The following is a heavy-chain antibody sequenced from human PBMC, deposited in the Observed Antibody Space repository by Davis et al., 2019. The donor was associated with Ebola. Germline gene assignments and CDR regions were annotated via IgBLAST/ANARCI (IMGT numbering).Heavy chain of an antibody. J-gene: IGHJ4*02. Sequence: HTGGSLRLSCAASGFTVSSNYMSWVRQAPGKGLVWVSRINSDGSSTSYADSVKGRFTISRDNAKNTLNLQMNILKAEDTAVYYCARAPRGSSGWYAALDYWGQGTLVTVSS. V-gene: IGHV3-74*01. CDR1: GFTVSSNY. CDR3: ARAPRGSSGWYAALDY. D-gene: IGHD6-19*01. CDR2: INSDGSST.